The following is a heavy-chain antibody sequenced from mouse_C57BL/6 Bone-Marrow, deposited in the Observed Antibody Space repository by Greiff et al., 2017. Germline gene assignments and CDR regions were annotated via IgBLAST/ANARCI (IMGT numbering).Heavy chain of an antibody. CDR2: ITPNNGGT. D-gene: IGHD2-1*01. CDR3: ARIYYGAY. CDR1: GYTFTDYN. J-gene: IGHJ3*01. Sequence: EVQLVESGPELVKPGASVKIPCKASGYTFTDYNMDWVKQSHGKSLEWIGDITPNNGGTIYNQKFKGKATLTVDKSSSTAYMELRSLPSEDTAVYYCARIYYGAYWGQGTLVTVSA. V-gene: IGHV1-18*01.